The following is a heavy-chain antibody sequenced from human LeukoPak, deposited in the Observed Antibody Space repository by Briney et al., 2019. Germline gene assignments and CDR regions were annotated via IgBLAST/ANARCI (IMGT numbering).Heavy chain of an antibody. Sequence: GGSLRLSCAASGFTFSSYGMHWVRQAPGKGLEWVAVISYDGSNKYYADSVKGRFTISRDNSKNTLYLQMNSLRAEDTAVYYCAKDFTILGEPYGMDVWGQGTTVTVSS. CDR2: ISYDGSNK. CDR1: GFTFSSYG. J-gene: IGHJ6*02. V-gene: IGHV3-30*18. D-gene: IGHD3-3*01. CDR3: AKDFTILGEPYGMDV.